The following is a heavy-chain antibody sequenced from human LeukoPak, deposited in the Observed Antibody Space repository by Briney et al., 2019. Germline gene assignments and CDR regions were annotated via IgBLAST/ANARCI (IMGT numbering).Heavy chain of an antibody. CDR1: GYSFISYG. J-gene: IGHJ4*02. V-gene: IGHV1-18*01. Sequence: ASVKVSCKASGYSFISYGISWVRQAPGQGLEWLGWISANKDHTAYAQRFQGRVAMTTDTSTTTAYMELRSLRSDDTAVYYCGRVCSLTTCYTPDYWGQGTLVTVSS. CDR2: ISANKDHT. D-gene: IGHD2-2*02. CDR3: GRVCSLTTCYTPDY.